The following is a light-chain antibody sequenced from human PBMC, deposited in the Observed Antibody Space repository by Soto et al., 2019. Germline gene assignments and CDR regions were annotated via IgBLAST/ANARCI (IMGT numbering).Light chain of an antibody. J-gene: IGKJ1*01. Sequence: EIVLTQSPGTLSLSPGESATLSCRASQSVSSSYLAWYQQKPGQAPRLLIYGASSRATGIPDRFSGSGSGTDVTLTISRLEPEDFAVYYCQQFSNSPPWTFGQGTKVEIK. CDR1: QSVSSSY. CDR3: QQFSNSPPWT. CDR2: GAS. V-gene: IGKV3-20*01.